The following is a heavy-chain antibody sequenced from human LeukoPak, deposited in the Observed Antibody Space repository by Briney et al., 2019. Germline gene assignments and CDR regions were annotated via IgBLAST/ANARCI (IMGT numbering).Heavy chain of an antibody. J-gene: IGHJ5*02. CDR1: GFTFDDYA. V-gene: IGHV3-9*01. Sequence: GGSLRLSCAASGFTFDDYAMHWVRQAPGKGLEWVSGISWNSGSIGYADSVKGRFTISRDNAKNSLYLQMNGLRAEDTALYYCAKAPAGIVVPGTWFDPWGQGTLVTVSS. CDR3: AKAPAGIVVPGTWFDP. CDR2: ISWNSGSI. D-gene: IGHD2-15*01.